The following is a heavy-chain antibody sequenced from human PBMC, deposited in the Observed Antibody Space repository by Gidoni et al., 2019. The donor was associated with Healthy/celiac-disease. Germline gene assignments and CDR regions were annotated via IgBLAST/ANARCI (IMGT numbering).Heavy chain of an antibody. Sequence: EVQLLASGGGLVQPGGSLRLSCAASGFTFSSYAMSWVRQARGKGLGWVSAISGSGGSTYYADPVKGRFTISRDNSKNTLYLQMNSLSAEDTAVYYCAKLPSSGWSFDYWGQGTLVTVSS. CDR1: GFTFSSYA. J-gene: IGHJ4*02. CDR3: AKLPSSGWSFDY. V-gene: IGHV3-23*01. CDR2: ISGSGGST. D-gene: IGHD6-19*01.